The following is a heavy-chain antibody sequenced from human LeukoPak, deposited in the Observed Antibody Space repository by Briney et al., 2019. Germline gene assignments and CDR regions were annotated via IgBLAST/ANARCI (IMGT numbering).Heavy chain of an antibody. CDR2: ISSSSSYI. J-gene: IGHJ5*02. Sequence: PGGSLRLSCAASGFTFSSYSMNWVRQAPGKGLEWVSSISSSSSYIYYADSVKGRFTISRDNAKNSLYLQMNSLRAEDTAVYYCARGVGGFENWFDPRGQGTLVTVSS. V-gene: IGHV3-21*01. D-gene: IGHD3-10*01. CDR3: ARGVGGFENWFDP. CDR1: GFTFSSYS.